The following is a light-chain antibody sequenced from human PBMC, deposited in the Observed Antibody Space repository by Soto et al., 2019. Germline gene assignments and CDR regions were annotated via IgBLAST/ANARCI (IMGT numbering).Light chain of an antibody. J-gene: IGLJ1*01. Sequence: QSALTQPPSVSGAPGQRVTISCTGSSSNIGAGYDVHWYQQLPGTAPKLLIYGNSNRPSRVPDRFSGSKSGTSASLAITGLQAEDEADYYCQSYDSSLSGSYVFGTGTKVTVL. CDR2: GNS. V-gene: IGLV1-40*01. CDR3: QSYDSSLSGSYV. CDR1: SSNIGAGYD.